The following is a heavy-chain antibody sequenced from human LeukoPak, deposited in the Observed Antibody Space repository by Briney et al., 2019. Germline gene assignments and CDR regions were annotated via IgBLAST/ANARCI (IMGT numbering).Heavy chain of an antibody. Sequence: PSETLSLTCTVSGGSISSSSYYWGWIRQPPGKGLEWIGSIYYSGSTYYNPSLKIRVTISVDTSKNQFSLKLSSVTAADTAVYYCAMDTAMVRFDYWGQGTLVTVSS. CDR1: GGSISSSSYY. J-gene: IGHJ4*02. D-gene: IGHD5-18*01. CDR3: AMDTAMVRFDY. CDR2: IYYSGST. V-gene: IGHV4-39*01.